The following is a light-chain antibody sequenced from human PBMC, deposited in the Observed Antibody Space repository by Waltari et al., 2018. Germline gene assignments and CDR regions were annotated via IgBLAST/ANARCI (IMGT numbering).Light chain of an antibody. J-gene: IGKJ1*01. V-gene: IGKV3-20*01. CDR3: QHYVNLPVT. CDR2: AAS. Sequence: EIVLTQSPGHLSLSPGERATLSCRASQSVSRALAWYQQKPGQAPRLLIYAASTRATGVPDRFSGSGSGTDFSLTISRLDPEDFAVYYCQHYVNLPVTFGQGTKVEI. CDR1: QSVSRA.